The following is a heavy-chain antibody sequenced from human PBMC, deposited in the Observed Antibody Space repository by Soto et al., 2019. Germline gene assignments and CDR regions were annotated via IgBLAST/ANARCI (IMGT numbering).Heavy chain of an antibody. Sequence: PGGSLRLSCAASGFTFSSYSMNWVRQAPGKGLEWVSSISSSSYIYYADSVKGRFTISRDNAKNSLYLQMNSLRAEDTAVYYCLYYYDSSGLYYFDYWGQGPRSPSPQ. CDR2: ISSSSYI. CDR3: LYYYDSSGLYYFDY. J-gene: IGHJ4*02. CDR1: GFTFSSYS. V-gene: IGHV3-21*01. D-gene: IGHD3-22*01.